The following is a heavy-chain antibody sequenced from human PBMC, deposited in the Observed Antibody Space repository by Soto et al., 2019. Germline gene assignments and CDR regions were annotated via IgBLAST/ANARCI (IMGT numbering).Heavy chain of an antibody. J-gene: IGHJ3*02. Sequence: PSETLSLTCTVSGGSISSYYWNWIRQPPGKGLEWIGYIYYSASTNYNPSLKSRVTISIDTSKKQFSLKMNSVTAADTAVYYCAREADVAFHIWGRGTLVTV. CDR3: AREADVAFHI. CDR2: IYYSAST. V-gene: IGHV4-59*01. CDR1: GGSISSYY.